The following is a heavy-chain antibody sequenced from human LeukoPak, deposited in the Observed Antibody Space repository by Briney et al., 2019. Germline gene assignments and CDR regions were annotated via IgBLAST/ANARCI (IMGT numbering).Heavy chain of an antibody. V-gene: IGHV4-59*01. Sequence: SETLSLTCTVSGDSISHFYWIRIRQPPGKGLEWIGYISYSGSTNYNPSLKSRVTISVDTSKNQFSLKLTSVTAADTAVYYCARGLNLYNWNYFAGVWGQGTLVTVSS. J-gene: IGHJ4*02. CDR2: ISYSGST. CDR3: ARGLNLYNWNYFAGV. CDR1: GDSISHFY. D-gene: IGHD1-7*01.